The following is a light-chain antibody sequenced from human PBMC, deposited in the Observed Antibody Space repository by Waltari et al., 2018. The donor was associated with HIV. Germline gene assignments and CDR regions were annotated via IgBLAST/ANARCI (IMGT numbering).Light chain of an antibody. J-gene: IGLJ2*01. CDR3: CSYAGSSTLV. V-gene: IGLV2-23*01. Sequence: QSALTQPASVSGSPGQSITIPCTGTSSDVGGYNRFAWNQQHPGKAPKLIIYEGSKRPSWVSNRFSGSKSGNTASLTISGLQGEDEADYYCCSYAGSSTLVFGVGTKLTVL. CDR2: EGS. CDR1: SSDVGGYNR.